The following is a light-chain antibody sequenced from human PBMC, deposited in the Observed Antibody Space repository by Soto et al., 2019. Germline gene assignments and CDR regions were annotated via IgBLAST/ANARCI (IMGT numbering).Light chain of an antibody. J-gene: IGLJ1*01. CDR1: SNDVGDYNY. Sequence: QSALTQPPSASGSPGHSFTISCTGTSNDVGDYNYVSWYQQHPGKAPKLMIYEVSKRPSGVPGRFSGSKSGNTASLTVSGLQAEDEADYYCSSYAGGSTLYVFGTGTKVTVL. CDR3: SSYAGGSTLYV. CDR2: EVS. V-gene: IGLV2-8*01.